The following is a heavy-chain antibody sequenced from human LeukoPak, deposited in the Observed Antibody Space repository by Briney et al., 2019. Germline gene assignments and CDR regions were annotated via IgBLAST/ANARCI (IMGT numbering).Heavy chain of an antibody. CDR3: ARGNPGGGSSWYFGPIGFDP. CDR2: INHSGST. D-gene: IGHD6-13*01. Sequence: SETLSLTCAVYGGSFSDYYWSWIRQPPGKGLEWIGEINHSGSTNYNPSLKSRVTISVDTSKNQFSLKLSSVTAADTAVYYCARGNPGGGSSWYFGPIGFDPWGQGTLVTVSS. V-gene: IGHV4-34*01. J-gene: IGHJ5*02. CDR1: GGSFSDYY.